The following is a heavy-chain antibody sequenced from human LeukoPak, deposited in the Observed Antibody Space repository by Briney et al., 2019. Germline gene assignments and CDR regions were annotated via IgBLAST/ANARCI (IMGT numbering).Heavy chain of an antibody. D-gene: IGHD6-19*01. CDR3: ARGPRLDSSGWYYGAFDI. CDR1: GYTFTRYY. CDR2: INPNSGGA. V-gene: IGHV1-2*06. Sequence: ASVKVSCKASGYTFTRYYIHWVRQAPGQGLEWMGRINPNSGGADYAQKFQGRVSMTRDTSISTAYMELSSLRSDDTAVYYCARGPRLDSSGWYYGAFDIWGQGTMVTVS. J-gene: IGHJ3*02.